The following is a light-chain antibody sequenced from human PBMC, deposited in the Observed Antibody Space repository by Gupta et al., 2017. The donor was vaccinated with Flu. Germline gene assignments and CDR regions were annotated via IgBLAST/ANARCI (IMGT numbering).Light chain of an antibody. CDR1: QGIGSY. CDR2: GTS. Sequence: DIQMTQSPSSLSASVGDRVTITCRASQGIGSYLNWYQQKSGEAPKLLIYGTSSLKSGVPLRFSGSRSGSDFSLTISSLQPEDSATYYCQQSYSSPRNFGQGTKLEIK. CDR3: QQSYSSPRN. V-gene: IGKV1-39*01. J-gene: IGKJ2*01.